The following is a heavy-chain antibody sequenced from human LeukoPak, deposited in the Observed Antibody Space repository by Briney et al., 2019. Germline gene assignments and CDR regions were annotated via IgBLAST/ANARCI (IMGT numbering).Heavy chain of an antibody. D-gene: IGHD3-10*01. V-gene: IGHV4-39*07. CDR3: ARYYGSGSKSVRAIDY. Sequence: SETLSLTCTVSGGSLISSSDLWVWIRQPPGKGLEWIGGIYYSGSTYYDPSLKSRINISIDTSKNQFFLRVTSVTAADTAVYYCARYYGSGSKSVRAIDYWGQGTLVIVSS. J-gene: IGHJ4*02. CDR1: GGSLISSSDL. CDR2: IYYSGST.